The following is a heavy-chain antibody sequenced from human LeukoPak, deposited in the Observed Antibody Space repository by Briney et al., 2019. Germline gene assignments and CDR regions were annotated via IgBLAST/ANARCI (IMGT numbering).Heavy chain of an antibody. D-gene: IGHD3-3*01. V-gene: IGHV4-59*01. CDR1: GGSISSYY. CDR2: IYYSGST. CDR3: ARVHYDFWSGYFAWFDP. J-gene: IGHJ5*02. Sequence: SEPLSLTCTVSGGSISSYYWSWIRQPPGKGLEWIGYIYYSGSTNYNPSLKSRVTISVDTSKNQFSLKLSSVTAADTAVYYCARVHYDFWSGYFAWFDPWGQGTLVTVSS.